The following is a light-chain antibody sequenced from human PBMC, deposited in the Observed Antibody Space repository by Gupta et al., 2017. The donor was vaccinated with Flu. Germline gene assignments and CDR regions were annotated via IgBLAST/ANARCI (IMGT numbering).Light chain of an antibody. V-gene: IGLV2-8*03. Sequence: VSWSLPLLGNAPKVLLYDCTRRPSGVPDRFFGSPSGNTASLTVSGLPAEDEAYYYCRPYAASRYVFGTGTTLTVL. J-gene: IGLJ1*01. CDR2: DCT. CDR3: RPYAASRYV.